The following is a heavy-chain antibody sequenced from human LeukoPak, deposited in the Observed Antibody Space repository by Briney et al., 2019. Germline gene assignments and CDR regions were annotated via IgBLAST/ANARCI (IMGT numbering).Heavy chain of an antibody. CDR3: ARDQAQKVLRYFDWAPDAFDI. CDR1: GFTFSSYG. D-gene: IGHD3-9*01. J-gene: IGHJ3*02. V-gene: IGHV3-33*01. CDR2: IWYDGGNK. Sequence: GGSLRLSCAASGFTFSSYGMHWVRQAPGKGLEWVAVIWYDGGNKYYADSVKGRFTISRDNSKNTLYLQMNSLRAEDTAVYYCARDQAQKVLRYFDWAPDAFDIWGQGTMVTVSS.